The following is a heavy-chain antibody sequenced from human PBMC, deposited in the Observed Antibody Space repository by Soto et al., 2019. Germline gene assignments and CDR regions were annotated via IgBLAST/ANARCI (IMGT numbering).Heavy chain of an antibody. CDR3: ARASLGYCSSTSCRSNWFDP. J-gene: IGHJ5*02. D-gene: IGHD2-2*01. V-gene: IGHV4-31*03. CDR1: GGSIRSGGYY. CDR2: IYYSGST. Sequence: QVQLQESGPGLVKPSQTLSLTCTVSGGSIRSGGYYWSWIRQHTGKGLEWIGYIYYSGSTDYNPSLTSRVTTSVDTSKNQFSLKLSSVTAADTAVYYCARASLGYCSSTSCRSNWFDPWGQGTLVTVSS.